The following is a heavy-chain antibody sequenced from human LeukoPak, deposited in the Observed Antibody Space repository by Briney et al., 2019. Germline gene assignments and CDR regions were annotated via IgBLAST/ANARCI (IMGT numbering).Heavy chain of an antibody. CDR2: IYYSGST. J-gene: IGHJ3*02. D-gene: IGHD3-3*01. CDR3: ARHAQLIFGVDHDAFDI. CDR1: GGSISSSSYY. V-gene: IGHV4-39*01. Sequence: SETLSLTCTVSGGSISSSSYYWGWIRQPPGKGLEWIGSIYYSGSTYYNPSLKSRVTISVDTSKNQFSLKLSSVTAADTAVYYCARHAQLIFGVDHDAFDIWGQGTMVTVSS.